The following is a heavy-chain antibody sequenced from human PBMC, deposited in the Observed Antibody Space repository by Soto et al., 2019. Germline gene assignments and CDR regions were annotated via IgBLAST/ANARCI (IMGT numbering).Heavy chain of an antibody. Sequence: QVQLQESGPGLVKPSETLSLTCTVSGGSISSNYWSWIRQTPVKGLEWIGYLYYSGTNNYNPSLRTRVTISADTSKNQCSRKLSSVTAADTAVYYCAREAPHSSGWSPLDYWGQGILVTVS. CDR2: LYYSGTN. CDR3: AREAPHSSGWSPLDY. CDR1: GGSISSNY. J-gene: IGHJ4*02. V-gene: IGHV4-59*01. D-gene: IGHD6-19*01.